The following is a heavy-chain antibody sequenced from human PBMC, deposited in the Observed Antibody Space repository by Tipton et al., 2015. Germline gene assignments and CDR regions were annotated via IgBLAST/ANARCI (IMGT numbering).Heavy chain of an antibody. V-gene: IGHV4-59*04. CDR1: GGSFSTYY. CDR2: IYYTGST. D-gene: IGHD3-9*01. Sequence: TLSLTCAVSGGSFSTYYWGWIRQPPGKGLEWIGTIYYTGSTSYNPSLKSRLTMSRDTSKNQFSLKLTSVTAADTAVYYCACQDYDSLTRDYQTVDYWGQGTLVTVSS. CDR3: ACQDYDSLTRDYQTVDY. J-gene: IGHJ4*02.